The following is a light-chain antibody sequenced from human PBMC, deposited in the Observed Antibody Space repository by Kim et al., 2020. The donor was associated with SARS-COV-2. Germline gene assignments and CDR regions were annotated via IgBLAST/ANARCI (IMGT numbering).Light chain of an antibody. CDR2: GKN. Sequence: SSELTQDPAVSVALGQTVRITCQGDSLRRYYASWYQQKSGQAPVLVSYGKNNRPSGIPDRVSGSSAGNTATLTITGAQAEDEADYYWHSRVTRHNHLFGG. J-gene: IGLJ3*02. CDR1: SLRRYY. CDR3: HSRVTRHNHL. V-gene: IGLV3-19*01.